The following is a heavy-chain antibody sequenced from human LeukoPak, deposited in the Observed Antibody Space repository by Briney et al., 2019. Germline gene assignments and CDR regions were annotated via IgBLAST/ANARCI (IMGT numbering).Heavy chain of an antibody. CDR1: GGTFSSYA. J-gene: IGHJ6*03. CDR3: AREQDYYYYMDV. Sequence: GSSVKVSCKASGGTFSSYAISWVRQAPGQGLEWMGGIIPIFGTANYAQKFQGRVMITTDESTSTAYMELSSLRSEDTAVYYCAREQDYYYYMDVWGKGTTVTVSS. V-gene: IGHV1-69*05. CDR2: IIPIFGTA.